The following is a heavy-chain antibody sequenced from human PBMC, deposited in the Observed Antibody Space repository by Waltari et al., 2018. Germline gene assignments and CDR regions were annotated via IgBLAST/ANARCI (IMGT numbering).Heavy chain of an antibody. D-gene: IGHD1-26*01. Sequence: QLQLQESGPGLVKPSETLSLTCSVSGGSISTSSYYWGWIRQPPGKGLEWIGSIHYSGSTYYNPSRKSRVTISVDTSKNQFSLRLTSVTAADTAVYYCARHVGEATTFDYWGQGTLVTVSS. CDR2: IHYSGST. J-gene: IGHJ4*02. V-gene: IGHV4-39*01. CDR3: ARHVGEATTFDY. CDR1: GGSISTSSYY.